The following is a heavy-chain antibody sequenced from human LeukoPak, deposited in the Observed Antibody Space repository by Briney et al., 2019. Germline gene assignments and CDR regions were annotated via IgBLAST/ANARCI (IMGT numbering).Heavy chain of an antibody. Sequence: ASVKVSCKASGYTFTNYDINWVRQATGQGLEWMGYMKPNSGNTGYAQKFQGRVTMTTDTSTSTAYMELRSLRSDDTAVYYCAIEGTVTTDWGQGTLVTVSS. V-gene: IGHV1-8*01. J-gene: IGHJ4*02. CDR1: GYTFTNYD. D-gene: IGHD4-17*01. CDR3: AIEGTVTTD. CDR2: MKPNSGNT.